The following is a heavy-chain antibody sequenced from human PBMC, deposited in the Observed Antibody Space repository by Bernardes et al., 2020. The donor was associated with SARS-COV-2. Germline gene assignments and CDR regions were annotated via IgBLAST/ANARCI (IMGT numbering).Heavy chain of an antibody. CDR3: AREVLVPAAFGGGRGYFDL. CDR1: GFILSNYW. D-gene: IGHD2-15*01. Sequence: GGSLRLSCAASGFILSNYWLHWVRQVPGKGLVWVSRISDDGATTTYADSVKGRFTISRDKAKNTMSLQMNSLRAEDTAVYYCAREVLVPAAFGGGRGYFDLWGRGTLVTVSS. V-gene: IGHV3-74*01. CDR2: ISDDGATT. J-gene: IGHJ2*01.